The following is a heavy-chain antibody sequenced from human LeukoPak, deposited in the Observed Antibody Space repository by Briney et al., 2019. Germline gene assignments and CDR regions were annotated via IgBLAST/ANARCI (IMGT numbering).Heavy chain of an antibody. CDR2: IYYSGST. CDR3: ARVIRAFDI. V-gene: IGHV4-61*01. D-gene: IGHD2/OR15-2a*01. J-gene: IGHJ3*02. Sequence: SDTLSLTCTVSGGSVSSGSYYWSWIRQPPVKRLEWIGYIYYSGSTHYNPSLKSRVTISVDTSRNQFSLKLNSVTAADTAVYYCARVIRAFDIWGQGTMVTVSS. CDR1: GGSVSSGSYY.